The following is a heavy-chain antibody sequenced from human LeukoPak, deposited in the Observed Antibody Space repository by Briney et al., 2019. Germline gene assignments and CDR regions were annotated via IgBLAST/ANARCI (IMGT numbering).Heavy chain of an antibody. CDR2: INPNSGGT. CDR1: GYTFTGYY. CDR3: ARGDILTGYLTYYFDY. V-gene: IGHV1-2*04. J-gene: IGHJ4*02. Sequence: ASVKVSCKASGYTFTGYYMHWVRQAPGQGLEWMGWINPNSGGTNYAQKFRGWVTMTRDTSISTAYMELSRLRSDDTAVYYCARGDILTGYLTYYFDYWGQGTLVTVSS. D-gene: IGHD3-9*01.